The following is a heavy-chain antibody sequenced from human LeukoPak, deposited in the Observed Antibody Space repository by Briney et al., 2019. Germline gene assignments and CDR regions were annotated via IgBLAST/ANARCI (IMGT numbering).Heavy chain of an antibody. CDR2: ISSSSSYI. D-gene: IGHD3-22*01. Sequence: GGSLRLSCAASGFTFSSYSMNWVRQAPGKGLEWVSPISSSSSYIYYADSVKGRFTISRDNAKNSLYLQMNSLRAEDTAVYYCARDRTYYYDSSDYGMDVWGQGTTVTVSS. CDR3: ARDRTYYYDSSDYGMDV. V-gene: IGHV3-21*01. J-gene: IGHJ6*02. CDR1: GFTFSSYS.